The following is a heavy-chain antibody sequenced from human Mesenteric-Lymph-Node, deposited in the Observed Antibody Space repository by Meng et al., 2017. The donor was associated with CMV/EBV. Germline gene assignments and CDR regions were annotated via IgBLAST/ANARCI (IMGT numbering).Heavy chain of an antibody. D-gene: IGHD2-2*01. CDR1: GGSISSYY. CDR3: ARLGYCSSTSCYPDY. CDR2: IHYSGST. V-gene: IGHV4-39*07. Sequence: GSLRLSCTVSGGSISSYYWGWIRQPPGKGLEWIGSIHYSGSTDHNPPLKRRVTISLNTSENQVSLRLTSVTAADTALYYCARLGYCSSTSCYPDYWGLGTLVTVSS. J-gene: IGHJ4*02.